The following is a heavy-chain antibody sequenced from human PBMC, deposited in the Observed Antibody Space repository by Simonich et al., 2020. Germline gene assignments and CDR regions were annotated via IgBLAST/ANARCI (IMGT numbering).Heavy chain of an antibody. CDR2: ISGSGGST. CDR3: AKDSSLVGATDWFDP. CDR1: GFTFSSYA. V-gene: IGHV3-23*01. D-gene: IGHD1-26*01. J-gene: IGHJ5*02. Sequence: EVQLLESGGGLVQPGGSLRLSCAASGFTFSSYAMSWVSQAQGKGLEWVSAISGSGGSTYDADSVKGRFTISRDNSKNTLYLQMNSLRAEDTAVYYCAKDSSLVGATDWFDPWGQGTLVTVSS.